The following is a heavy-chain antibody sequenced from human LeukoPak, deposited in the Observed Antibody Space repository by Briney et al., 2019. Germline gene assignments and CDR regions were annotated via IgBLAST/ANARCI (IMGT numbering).Heavy chain of an antibody. CDR3: AELGITMIGGV. CDR1: GFTVSSNS. CDR2: IYSGGNT. J-gene: IGHJ6*04. Sequence: GGSLRLSCTVSGFTVSSNSMSWVRQAPGRGLEWVSFIYSGGNTHYSDSVKGRFTISRDNSKNTLYLQMNTLRAEDTAVYYCAELGITMIGGVWGKGTTVTISP. D-gene: IGHD3-10*02. V-gene: IGHV3-53*01.